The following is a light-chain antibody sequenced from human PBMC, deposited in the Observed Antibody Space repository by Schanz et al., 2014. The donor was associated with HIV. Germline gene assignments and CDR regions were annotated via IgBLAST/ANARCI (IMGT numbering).Light chain of an antibody. CDR2: AAS. V-gene: IGKV1-9*01. CDR1: QGINNF. J-gene: IGKJ2*01. Sequence: DIQLTQSPSFLSASVGDRVTITCRASQGINNFLAWYQQKPGKAPKLLIYAASTLQNGVPLRFSGSGSGTEFTLTINSLQPEDFATYYCQQYDSYPYTFGQGTKLEIK. CDR3: QQYDSYPYT.